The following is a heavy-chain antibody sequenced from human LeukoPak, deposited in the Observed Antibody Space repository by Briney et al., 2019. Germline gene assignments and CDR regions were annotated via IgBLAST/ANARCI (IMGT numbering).Heavy chain of an antibody. CDR3: ARAKPPITMVRGVIRWFDP. Sequence: SETLSLTCTVSGGSISSSSYYWGWIRQPPGKGLEWIGSIYYSGSTYYNPSLKSRVTISVDTSKNQFSLKLSSVTAADTAVYYCARAKPPITMVRGVIRWFDPWGQGTLVTVSS. D-gene: IGHD3-10*01. V-gene: IGHV4-39*01. CDR1: GGSISSSSYY. J-gene: IGHJ5*02. CDR2: IYYSGST.